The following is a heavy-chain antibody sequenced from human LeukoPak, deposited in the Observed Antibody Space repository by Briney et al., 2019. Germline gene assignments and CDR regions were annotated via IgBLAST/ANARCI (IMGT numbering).Heavy chain of an antibody. D-gene: IGHD4-11*01. V-gene: IGHV4-34*01. J-gene: IGHJ6*03. CDR1: GGSFSGYY. CDR3: ARGNLWDYRRYYYYMDV. Sequence: SETLSLTCDVYGGSFSGYYWSWLRQPPGKGLEWIGEINHRGSTNYNPSLKSRVTISVDTSKNQFSLRLNSVTAADTAVYYCARGNLWDYRRYYYYMDVWGKGTTVTVSS. CDR2: INHRGST.